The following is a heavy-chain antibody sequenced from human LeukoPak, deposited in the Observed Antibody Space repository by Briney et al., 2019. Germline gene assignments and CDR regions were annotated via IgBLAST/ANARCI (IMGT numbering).Heavy chain of an antibody. CDR1: GGSFSGYY. CDR3: ARGPFRITMVRGAFDY. V-gene: IGHV4-34*01. CDR2: INHSGST. Sequence: PSETLSLTCAVYGGSFSGYYWSWIRQPPGKGLEWIGEINHSGSTNYNPSLKSRVTISVDTSKNQFSLNLSSVTAADTAVYYCARGPFRITMVRGAFDYWGQGTLVTVSS. D-gene: IGHD3-10*01. J-gene: IGHJ4*02.